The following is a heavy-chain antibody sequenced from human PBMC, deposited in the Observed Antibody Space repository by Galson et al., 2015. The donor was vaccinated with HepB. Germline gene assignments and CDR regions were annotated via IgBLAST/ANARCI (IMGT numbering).Heavy chain of an antibody. J-gene: IGHJ4*02. CDR1: GGSISSGGYY. D-gene: IGHD5-18*01. V-gene: IGHV4-31*03. CDR2: IYYSGST. Sequence: QVQLQESGPGLVNPSEALSLTCTVSGGSISSGGYYWSWIRQHPGKGLEWIGYIYYSGSTYYNPSLKSRVTISVDTSKNQFSLKLSSVTAADTAVYYCARESHTARFLSFDYWGQGTLVTVSS. CDR3: ARESHTARFLSFDY.